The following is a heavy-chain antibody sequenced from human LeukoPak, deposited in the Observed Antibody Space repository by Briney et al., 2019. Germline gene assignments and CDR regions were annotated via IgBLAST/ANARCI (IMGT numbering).Heavy chain of an antibody. CDR1: GFTFGDYA. V-gene: IGHV3-49*04. CDR3: TKSGTAIVGTTAAYYFDY. D-gene: IGHD1-26*01. Sequence: PGGSLRLSCTASGFTFGDYAMSWVRQAPGKGLEWVGFIRSKAYGGTAEYAASVKGRFTISRDDSKSIAYLQMNSLKTEDTAVSYCTKSGTAIVGTTAAYYFDYWGQGTLVTVSS. J-gene: IGHJ4*02. CDR2: IRSKAYGGTA.